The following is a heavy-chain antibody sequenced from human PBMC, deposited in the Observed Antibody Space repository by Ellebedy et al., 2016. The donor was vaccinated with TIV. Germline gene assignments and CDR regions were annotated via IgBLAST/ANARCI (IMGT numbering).Heavy chain of an antibody. D-gene: IGHD6-19*01. CDR2: ISGSGGST. CDR1: GFTFSSYA. CDR3: AKGMRSAAGRGAFDI. Sequence: GESLKISXAASGFTFSSYAMSWVRQAPGKGLEWVSAISGSGGSTYYADSVKGRFTISRDNSKNTLYLQMNSLRAEDTAVYYCAKGMRSAAGRGAFDIWGQGTMVTVSS. J-gene: IGHJ3*02. V-gene: IGHV3-23*01.